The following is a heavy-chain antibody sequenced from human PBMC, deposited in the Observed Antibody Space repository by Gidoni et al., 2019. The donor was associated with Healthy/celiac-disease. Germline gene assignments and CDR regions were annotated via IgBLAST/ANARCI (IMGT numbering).Heavy chain of an antibody. CDR1: GFTFSIYS. Sequence: EVQLVDPGGGRVKPGGPLRLSCAASGFTFSIYSMNWVRQAPGKGLEWVSSISSSSSYIYYADSVKGRFTISRDNAKNSLYLQMNSLRAEDTAVYYCARDEEGDGTNGVCAYFDYWGQGTLVTVSS. V-gene: IGHV3-21*01. CDR2: ISSSSSYI. CDR3: ARDEEGDGTNGVCAYFDY. D-gene: IGHD2-8*01. J-gene: IGHJ4*02.